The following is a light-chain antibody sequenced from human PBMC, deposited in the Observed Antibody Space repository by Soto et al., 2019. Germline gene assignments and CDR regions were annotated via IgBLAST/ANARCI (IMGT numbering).Light chain of an antibody. Sequence: QPVLTQPPSVSGAPGQRVTISCTGSSSNIGAGYDVHWYQQLPGTAPKLLIYGNSNRPSGVPDRFSGSKSGTSASLAITGLQAEDEADYYCQSYDSSLSGWVFGGVTKLTVL. CDR1: SSNIGAGYD. J-gene: IGLJ3*02. CDR3: QSYDSSLSGWV. CDR2: GNS. V-gene: IGLV1-40*01.